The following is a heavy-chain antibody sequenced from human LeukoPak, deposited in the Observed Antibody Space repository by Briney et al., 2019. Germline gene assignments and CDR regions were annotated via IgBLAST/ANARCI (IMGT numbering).Heavy chain of an antibody. CDR2: IYSGGST. J-gene: IGHJ6*02. V-gene: IGHV3-66*01. CDR3: AREVRERDSSGWYLSGYYYGMDV. Sequence: PGGSLRLSCAASGFTVSSNYMSWVRQAPGKGLEWVSVIYSGGSTYYADSVKGRFTISRDNSKNTLYLQMNSLRAEDTAVYYCAREVRERDSSGWYLSGYYYGMDVWGQGTTVTVSS. CDR1: GFTVSSNY. D-gene: IGHD6-19*01.